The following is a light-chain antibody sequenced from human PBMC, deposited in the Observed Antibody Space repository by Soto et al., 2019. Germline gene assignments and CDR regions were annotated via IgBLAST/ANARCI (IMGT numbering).Light chain of an antibody. CDR1: ISDVGGYNY. J-gene: IGLJ1*01. V-gene: IGLV2-14*03. CDR2: DVS. Sequence: TQPAWVCGSPGQSSTISCTGTISDVGGYNYVSWYQQHPDKAPRLMIYDVSNRPSGVSDRFSGSKSGDTASLTISGLQAEDEADYYCTSFTSRHTYVFGTGTKVTVL. CDR3: TSFTSRHTYV.